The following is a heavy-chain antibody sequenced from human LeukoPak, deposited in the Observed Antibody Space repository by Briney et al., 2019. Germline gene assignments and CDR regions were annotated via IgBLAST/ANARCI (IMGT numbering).Heavy chain of an antibody. J-gene: IGHJ4*02. CDR2: IYHSGST. Sequence: SETLSLTCAVSGYSISGGYYWGWIRQPPGKGLEWIGSIYHSGSTYYNPSLKSRVTISVDTSKNQFYLKLSSVTAADTAVYYCARDIYGGNSIDYWGQGTLVTVSS. CDR1: GYSISGGYY. D-gene: IGHD4-23*01. CDR3: ARDIYGGNSIDY. V-gene: IGHV4-38-2*02.